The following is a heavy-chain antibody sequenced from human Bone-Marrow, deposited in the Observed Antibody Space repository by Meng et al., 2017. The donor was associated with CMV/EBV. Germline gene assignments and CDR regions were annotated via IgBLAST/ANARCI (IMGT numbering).Heavy chain of an antibody. J-gene: IGHJ2*01. CDR3: AREEIVVVPAAIPHWYFDL. V-gene: IGHV4-59*12. Sequence: SETLSLTCTVSGGSISSYYWSWIRQPPGKGLEWIGYIYYSGSTNYNPSLKSRVTISVDTSKNQFSLKLSSVTAADTAVYYCAREEIVVVPAAIPHWYFDLWGRGTRVTVSS. D-gene: IGHD2-2*02. CDR1: GGSISSYY. CDR2: IYYSGST.